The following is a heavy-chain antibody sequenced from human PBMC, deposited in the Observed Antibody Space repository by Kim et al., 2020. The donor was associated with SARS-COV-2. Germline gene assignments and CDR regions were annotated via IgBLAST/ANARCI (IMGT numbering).Heavy chain of an antibody. D-gene: IGHD3-16*02. J-gene: IGHJ6*02. CDR1: GFTFSSYS. Sequence: GGSLRLSCAASGFTFSSYSMNWVRQAPGKGLEWVSYISSSSSTIYYADSVKGRFTISRDNAKNSLYLQMNSLRAEDTAVYYCARVGYDYVWGSYLAPYYGMDVWGQGTTVTVSS. CDR2: ISSSSSTI. CDR3: ARVGYDYVWGSYLAPYYGMDV. V-gene: IGHV3-48*04.